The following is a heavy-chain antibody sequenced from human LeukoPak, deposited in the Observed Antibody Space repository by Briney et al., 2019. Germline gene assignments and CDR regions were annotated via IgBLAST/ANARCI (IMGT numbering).Heavy chain of an antibody. V-gene: IGHV3-30-3*01. CDR3: ARDIDVIAAAGDY. Sequence: GGSLRLSCAASGFTFSSYAMHWVRQAPGKGLEWVAVISYDGSNKYYADSVKGRFTISRDNSKNTLYLQMNSLRAEDTAVYYCARDIDVIAAAGDYWGQGTLVTVSS. CDR2: ISYDGSNK. CDR1: GFTFSSYA. J-gene: IGHJ4*02. D-gene: IGHD6-13*01.